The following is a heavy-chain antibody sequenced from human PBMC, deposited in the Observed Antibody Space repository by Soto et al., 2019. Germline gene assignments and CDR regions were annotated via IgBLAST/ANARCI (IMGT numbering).Heavy chain of an antibody. CDR2: ISGSGGST. J-gene: IGHJ5*02. Sequence: GGSLRLSCAASGFTFSSYAMSWVRQAPGKGLEWVSAISGSGGSTYYADSVKGRFTISRDNSKNTLYLQMNSLRAEDTAVYYCAKEPFAIFGVVINWFDPWGQGTLVTGSS. V-gene: IGHV3-23*01. CDR1: GFTFSSYA. CDR3: AKEPFAIFGVVINWFDP. D-gene: IGHD3-3*01.